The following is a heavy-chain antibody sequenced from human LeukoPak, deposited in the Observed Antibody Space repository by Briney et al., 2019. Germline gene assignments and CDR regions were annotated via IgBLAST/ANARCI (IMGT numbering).Heavy chain of an antibody. CDR2: ISSSSTI. V-gene: IGHV3-48*04. Sequence: GGSLRLSCAASGFTFSSYSMNWVRQAPGKGLEWVSYISSSSTIYYADSVKGRFTISRDNAKNSLYLQMNSLRAEDTAVYYCARDARDGYGGNPFDYWGQGTLVTVSS. CDR1: GFTFSSYS. CDR3: ARDARDGYGGNPFDY. J-gene: IGHJ4*02. D-gene: IGHD4-23*01.